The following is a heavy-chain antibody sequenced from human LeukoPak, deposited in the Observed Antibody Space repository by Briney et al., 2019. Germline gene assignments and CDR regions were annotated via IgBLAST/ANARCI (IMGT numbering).Heavy chain of an antibody. Sequence: ASVKVSCKASGYIFTTYPIHWVRQAPGQRLEWMGWMNADNGGTIYSQKFQGRVTITRDTSASTAYVELSSLTSEDTAVCYCAREHKYSSSWYPAYWGQGTLVTVSS. CDR1: GYIFTTYP. D-gene: IGHD6-13*01. V-gene: IGHV1-3*01. CDR2: MNADNGGT. CDR3: AREHKYSSSWYPAY. J-gene: IGHJ4*02.